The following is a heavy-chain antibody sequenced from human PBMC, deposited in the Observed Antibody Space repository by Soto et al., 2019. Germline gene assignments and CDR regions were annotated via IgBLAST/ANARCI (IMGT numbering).Heavy chain of an antibody. CDR3: ARANYYDFWSGYYTGALYYYGMDV. CDR2: IYPGDSDT. Sequence: GESLKISCKGSGYSFTSYWIGWVRQMPGKGLEWMGIIYPGDSDTRYSPSFQGQVTISADKSISTAYLQWSSLRASDTAMYYCARANYYDFWSGYYTGALYYYGMDVWGQGTTVTVSS. D-gene: IGHD3-3*01. CDR1: GYSFTSYW. J-gene: IGHJ6*02. V-gene: IGHV5-51*01.